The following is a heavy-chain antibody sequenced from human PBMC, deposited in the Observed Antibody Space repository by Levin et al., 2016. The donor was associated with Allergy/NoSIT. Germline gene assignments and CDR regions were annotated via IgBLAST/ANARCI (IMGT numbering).Heavy chain of an antibody. CDR2: ISSSSSTI. CDR1: GFTFSSYS. D-gene: IGHD3-9*01. CDR3: ARGPNYDILTGYSGQLD. Sequence: GGSLRLSCAASGFTFSSYSMNWVRQAPGKGLEWVSYISSSSSTIYYADSVKGRFTISRDNAKNSLYLQMNSLRAEDTAVYYCARGPNYDILTGYSGQLDWGQGTLVTVSS. V-gene: IGHV3-48*04. J-gene: IGHJ4*02.